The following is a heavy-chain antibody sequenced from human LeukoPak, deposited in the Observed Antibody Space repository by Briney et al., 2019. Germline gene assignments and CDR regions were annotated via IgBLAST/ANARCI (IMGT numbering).Heavy chain of an antibody. CDR2: ISSSSSNI. CDR1: GFTFSRYS. CDR3: ARGPLLYYYDSSCYYSDY. J-gene: IGHJ4*02. V-gene: IGHV3-21*01. Sequence: GGSLRLSCAASGFTFSRYSMKWVRQARGKGGEWVSSISSSSSNIYYGDSVKGRFTISRDNAKNSLYLQMNSLRAEDTAVYYCARGPLLYYYDSSCYYSDYWGQGTLVTVSS. D-gene: IGHD3-22*01.